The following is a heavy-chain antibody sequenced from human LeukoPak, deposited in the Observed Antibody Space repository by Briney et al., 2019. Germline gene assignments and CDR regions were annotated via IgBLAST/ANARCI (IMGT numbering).Heavy chain of an antibody. Sequence: GGSLRLSCAASGFIFSNYGMNWVRQAPGKGLEWVSAISPSGDSTAYSDSVKGRFTISRDNARDSLYLQMNSLRDDDTSVYFCARDASALYWGRGTLVTVSS. CDR1: GFIFSNYG. J-gene: IGHJ4*02. CDR2: ISPSGDST. D-gene: IGHD2-2*01. V-gene: IGHV3-23*01. CDR3: ARDASALY.